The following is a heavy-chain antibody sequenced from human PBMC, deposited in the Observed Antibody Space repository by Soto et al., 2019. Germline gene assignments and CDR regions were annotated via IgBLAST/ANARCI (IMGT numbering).Heavy chain of an antibody. CDR3: VKGYWKGDV. Sequence: EVQLLESGGGLVQPGGSLRLSCAASGFTFSTYAMNWVRQAPGNGLEWVSAISGSGGSIHYADSVKGRFTISRDNSKNPLYLQINRPGDEDTAGLHCVKGYWKGDVWGQGTTVTVSS. J-gene: IGHJ6*02. CDR2: ISGSGGSI. V-gene: IGHV3-23*01. CDR1: GFTFSTYA. D-gene: IGHD1-1*01.